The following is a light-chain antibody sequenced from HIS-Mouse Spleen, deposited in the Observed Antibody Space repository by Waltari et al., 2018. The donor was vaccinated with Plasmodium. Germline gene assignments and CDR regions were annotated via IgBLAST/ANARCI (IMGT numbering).Light chain of an antibody. CDR2: EDS. CDR3: YSTDSSGNHRV. CDR1: ALPKKY. V-gene: IGLV3-10*01. Sequence: SYELTQPPSVSVSPGQTARITCSGDALPKKYAYWYQQKSGQAPVLVIYEDSKRPSGIAEGFSGSRSGTMATWTISGAEVEDEADYYCYSTDSSGNHRVFGGGTKLTVL. J-gene: IGLJ3*02.